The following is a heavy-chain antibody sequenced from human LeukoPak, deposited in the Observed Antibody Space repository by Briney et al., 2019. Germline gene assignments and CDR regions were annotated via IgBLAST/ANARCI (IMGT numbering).Heavy chain of an antibody. V-gene: IGHV3-23*01. J-gene: IGHJ4*02. CDR1: GFTFSSYG. CDR3: AKASAMIVVVSKHFDY. CDR2: ISGSGGST. D-gene: IGHD3-22*01. Sequence: GGSLRLSCAASGFTFSSYGMSWVRQPPGKGLEWVSAISGSGGSTYYADSVKGRFTISRDNSKNTLYLQMNSLRAEDTAVYYCAKASAMIVVVSKHFDYWGQGTLVTVSS.